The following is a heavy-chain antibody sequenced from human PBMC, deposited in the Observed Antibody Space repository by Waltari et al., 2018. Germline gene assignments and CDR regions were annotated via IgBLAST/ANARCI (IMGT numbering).Heavy chain of an antibody. Sequence: QIQLVQSGAEVKQPGSSVTGSCKASVDIFFKYAGSWLRQAPGQGLEWMGRVIPFRGITNYSPKFQDRVTITADKSPTTIDMELSSLTSDDTGVYYCARGVGPQAINFDYWGQGTLVTVSS. J-gene: IGHJ4*02. CDR1: VDIFFKYA. CDR3: ARGVGPQAINFDY. V-gene: IGHV1-69*04. D-gene: IGHD1-26*01. CDR2: VIPFRGIT.